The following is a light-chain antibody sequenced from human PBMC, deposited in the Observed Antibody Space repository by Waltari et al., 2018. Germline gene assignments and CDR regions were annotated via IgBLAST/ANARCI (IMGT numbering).Light chain of an antibody. J-gene: IGLJ3*02. CDR1: SSDIGGYNY. CDR2: DVS. Sequence: QSALTQPASVSGSPGQSITIPCTGTSSDIGGYNYVSWYQQHPGKAPKVIIYDVSKRPGGVSERFAGAKSGNTASLTISGLQADDEADCYCGSYTSSRSLDVVFGGGTELTVL. V-gene: IGLV2-14*03. CDR3: GSYTSSRSLDVV.